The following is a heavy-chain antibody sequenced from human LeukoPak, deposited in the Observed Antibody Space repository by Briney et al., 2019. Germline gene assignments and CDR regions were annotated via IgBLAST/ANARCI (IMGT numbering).Heavy chain of an antibody. V-gene: IGHV4-59*12. Sequence: SETLSLTCTVSGGSISSYYWSWIRQPPGKGLEWIGYIYYSGSTNYNPSLKSRVTISVDTSKNQFSLKLSSVTAADTAVYYCARDPGGSGFDYWGQGTLVTVSS. CDR2: IYYSGST. CDR3: ARDPGGSGFDY. CDR1: GGSISSYY. J-gene: IGHJ4*02. D-gene: IGHD2-8*02.